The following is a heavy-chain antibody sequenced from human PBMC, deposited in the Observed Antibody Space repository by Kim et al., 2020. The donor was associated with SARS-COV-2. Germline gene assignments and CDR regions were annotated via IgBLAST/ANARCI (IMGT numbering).Heavy chain of an antibody. Sequence: SETLSLTCTVSGGSISSSSYYWGWIRQPPGKGLEWIGSIYYSGSTYYNPSLKSRVTISVDTSKNQFSLKLSSVTAADTAVYYCARLNRITMVRGARDYWGQGTLVTVSS. CDR1: GGSISSSSYY. CDR2: IYYSGST. CDR3: ARLNRITMVRGARDY. J-gene: IGHJ4*02. V-gene: IGHV4-39*01. D-gene: IGHD3-10*01.